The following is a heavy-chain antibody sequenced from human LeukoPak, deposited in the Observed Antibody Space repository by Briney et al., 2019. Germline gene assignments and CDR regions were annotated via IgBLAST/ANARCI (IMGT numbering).Heavy chain of an antibody. V-gene: IGHV1-69*13. CDR2: IIPIFGTA. CDR1: GGTFSSYA. CDR3: ARVPSTNYCSGGSCYSSRYYYYYMDV. J-gene: IGHJ6*03. D-gene: IGHD2-15*01. Sequence: GASVKVSCKASGGTFSSYAISWVRQAPGQGLEWMGGIIPIFGTANYAQKFQGRVTITADESTSTAYTELSSLRSEDTAVYYCARVPSTNYCSGGSCYSSRYYYYYMDVWGKGTTVTISS.